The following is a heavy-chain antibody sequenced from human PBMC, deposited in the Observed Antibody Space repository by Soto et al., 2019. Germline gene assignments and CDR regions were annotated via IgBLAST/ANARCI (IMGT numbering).Heavy chain of an antibody. J-gene: IGHJ4*02. CDR2: ISSNGGPT. D-gene: IGHD2-15*01. CDR3: VKDRWIDN. Sequence: VGSLILSCSASGCTFSSYAMHWVRQAPGKGLQYVSSISSNGGPTYYTDSVKGRFTISRDNSNNMLYLQMNSLRAEDTAVYYCVKDRWIDNWGKGTLVTVSS. V-gene: IGHV3-64D*06. CDR1: GCTFSSYA.